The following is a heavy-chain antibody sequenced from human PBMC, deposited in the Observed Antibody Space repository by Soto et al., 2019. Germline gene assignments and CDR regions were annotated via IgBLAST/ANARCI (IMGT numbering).Heavy chain of an antibody. CDR3: AREGLITGTTYYYYGMDV. J-gene: IGHJ6*02. CDR1: GVFISSYY. CDR2: IYYSGST. Sequence: PSDTLSLTCTVSGVFISSYYWSWIRQPPGKGLEWIGYIYYSGSTNYNPSLKSRVTISVDTSKNQFSLRLGSVTAADTAVYYCAREGLITGTTYYYYGMDVWGQGTTVTVSS. V-gene: IGHV4-59*01. D-gene: IGHD1-7*01.